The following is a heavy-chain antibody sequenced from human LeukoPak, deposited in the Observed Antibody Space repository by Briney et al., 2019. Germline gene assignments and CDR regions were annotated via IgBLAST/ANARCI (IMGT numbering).Heavy chain of an antibody. J-gene: IGHJ5*02. CDR3: ARNFDWLPNWFDP. CDR1: GYAFTSYH. V-gene: IGHV1-46*01. CDR2: INPSGGTT. Sequence: ASVKVSCKASGYAFTSYHMHWVRQAPGQGLEWMGIINPSGGTTNYAQKFRGRVTMTRDMSTSTVYMELSSLRSEDTAVYYCARNFDWLPNWFDPWGQGTLVTVSS. D-gene: IGHD3-9*01.